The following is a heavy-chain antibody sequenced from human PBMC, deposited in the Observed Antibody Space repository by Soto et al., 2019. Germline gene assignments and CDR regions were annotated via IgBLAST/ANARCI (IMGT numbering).Heavy chain of an antibody. Sequence: SETLSLTCTVSGGSISSGGYYWSWIRQHPWKGLEWIGYIYYSGSTYYNPSLKSRVTISVDTSKNQFSLKLSSVTAADTAVYYCAGASTTVLTPDYWGQGTLVTVSS. CDR3: AGASTTVLTPDY. V-gene: IGHV4-31*03. J-gene: IGHJ4*02. D-gene: IGHD4-17*01. CDR1: GGSISSGGYY. CDR2: IYYSGST.